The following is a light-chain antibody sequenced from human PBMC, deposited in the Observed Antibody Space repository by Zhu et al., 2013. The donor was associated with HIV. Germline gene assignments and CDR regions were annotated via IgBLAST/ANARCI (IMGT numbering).Light chain of an antibody. V-gene: IGKV3D-15*01. CDR2: GAS. CDR1: QSVHDN. CDR3: LQYNYWPPIT. J-gene: IGKJ5*01. Sequence: EIVMTQSPATLSVSPGERATLSCRASQSVHDNLAWYQQKPGQAPRLLIYGASSRATGIPDRFSGSGSGTQFTLTISSLQSEDVAVYFCLQYNYWPPITFGQGTRLE.